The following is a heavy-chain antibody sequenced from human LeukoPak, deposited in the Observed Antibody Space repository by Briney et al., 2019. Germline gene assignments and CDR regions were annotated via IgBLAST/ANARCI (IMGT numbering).Heavy chain of an antibody. V-gene: IGHV1-69*05. Sequence: SVKVSCKASGGTFISYAISWVRQAPGQGLEWMGGIIPIFGTANYAQKFQGRVTITTDESTSTAYMELSSLRSEDTAVYYCARVRYGGNPTYYFDYWGQGTLVTVSS. CDR2: IIPIFGTA. CDR1: GGTFISYA. J-gene: IGHJ4*02. D-gene: IGHD4-23*01. CDR3: ARVRYGGNPTYYFDY.